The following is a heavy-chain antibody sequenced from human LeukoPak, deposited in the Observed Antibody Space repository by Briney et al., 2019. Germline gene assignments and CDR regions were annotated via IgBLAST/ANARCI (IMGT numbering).Heavy chain of an antibody. CDR3: ASAAMGSRYYYYYYMDV. D-gene: IGHD5-24*01. CDR2: IYYSGST. V-gene: IGHV4-59*01. Sequence: PSETLSLTCTVSGGSISSYYWSWIRQPPGKGLEWIGYIYYSGSTNYNPSLKSRVTISVDTPKNQFSLKLSSVTAADTAVYYCASAAMGSRYYYYYYMDVWGKGTTVTVSS. CDR1: GGSISSYY. J-gene: IGHJ6*03.